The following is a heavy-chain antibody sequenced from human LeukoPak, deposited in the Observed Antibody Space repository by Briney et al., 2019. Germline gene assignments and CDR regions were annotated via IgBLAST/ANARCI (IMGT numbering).Heavy chain of an antibody. CDR1: GGSISSSGYY. Sequence: PSETLSLTCTVSGGSISSSGYYWGWIRQPPGKGLEWIGSIYYSGSTYYNPSLKGRVTISIDTSSNQFSKDQFSLNLSSVTAADTAVYYCAISEGGLVHVTGHYWGQGTLVTVSS. CDR3: AISEGGLVHVTGHY. D-gene: IGHD3-16*01. CDR2: IYYSGST. J-gene: IGHJ4*02. V-gene: IGHV4-39*01.